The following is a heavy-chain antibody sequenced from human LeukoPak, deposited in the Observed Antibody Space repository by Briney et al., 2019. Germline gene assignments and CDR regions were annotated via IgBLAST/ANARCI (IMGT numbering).Heavy chain of an antibody. V-gene: IGHV3-21*01. J-gene: IGHJ3*02. CDR3: ARATSGEYAFDI. D-gene: IGHD3-16*01. Sequence: PGGSLRLSCAASGFMFSSYWMSWVRQAPGKGLEWVSSISSSSSYIYYADSVKGRFTISRDNAKNSLYLQMNSLRAEDTAVYYCARATSGEYAFDIWGQGTMVTVSS. CDR1: GFMFSSYW. CDR2: ISSSSSYI.